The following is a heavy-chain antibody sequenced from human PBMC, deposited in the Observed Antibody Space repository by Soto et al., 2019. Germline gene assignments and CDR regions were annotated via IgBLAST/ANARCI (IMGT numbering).Heavy chain of an antibody. Sequence: PGGSLRLSCAASGFTFSSYSMNWVRQAPGKGLEWVSSISSSSSYIYYADSVKGRFTISRDNAKNSLYLQMNSLRAEDTAVYYCARDLGCTNGVCYTAPFFDYWGQGT. D-gene: IGHD2-8*01. CDR1: GFTFSSYS. CDR3: ARDLGCTNGVCYTAPFFDY. V-gene: IGHV3-21*01. J-gene: IGHJ4*02. CDR2: ISSSSSYI.